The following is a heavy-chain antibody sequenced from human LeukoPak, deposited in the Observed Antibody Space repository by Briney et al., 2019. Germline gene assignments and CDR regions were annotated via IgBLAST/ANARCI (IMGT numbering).Heavy chain of an antibody. Sequence: GASVKVSCKASGYTFTDYYMHWLRQAPGQGLEWMGWINPNSGGTNYAQKFQGRVTMTRDTSINTAYMDLNNLRSDDTAVYYCARGESLPWSWFDPWGQGALVTVSS. CDR2: INPNSGGT. V-gene: IGHV1-2*02. D-gene: IGHD3-10*01. CDR1: GYTFTDYY. J-gene: IGHJ5*02. CDR3: ARGESLPWSWFDP.